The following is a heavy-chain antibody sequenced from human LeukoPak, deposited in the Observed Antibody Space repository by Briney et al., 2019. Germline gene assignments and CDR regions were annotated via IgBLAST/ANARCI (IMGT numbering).Heavy chain of an antibody. D-gene: IGHD3-10*01. V-gene: IGHV3-48*03. J-gene: IGHJ4*02. CDR3: AVLLWFGELSGFHY. CDR2: ISSSRSTI. Sequence: PGRSLRLSCAASGFTFSSYEMNWVRHAPGKGQERLSYISSSRSTIYYADSVKGRFNISRDNAKNSLYLQMNSLRAEDTAVYYCAVLLWFGELSGFHYWGQGTLVTVSS. CDR1: GFTFSSYE.